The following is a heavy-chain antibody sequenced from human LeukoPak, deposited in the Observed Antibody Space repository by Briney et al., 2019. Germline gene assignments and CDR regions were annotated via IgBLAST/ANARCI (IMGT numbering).Heavy chain of an antibody. CDR2: ISSNGGST. CDR3: ARGGYDILTGYKN. J-gene: IGHJ4*02. D-gene: IGHD3-9*01. V-gene: IGHV3-64*01. Sequence: GGSLRLSCAASGFTFSSYAKLCLPQAPGKTLVYGSAISSNGGSTYYANPVKGRFTISRDNSKNTLYLQMGSLRAEDMAVYYCARGGYDILTGYKNWGQGTLVTVSS. CDR1: GFTFSSYA.